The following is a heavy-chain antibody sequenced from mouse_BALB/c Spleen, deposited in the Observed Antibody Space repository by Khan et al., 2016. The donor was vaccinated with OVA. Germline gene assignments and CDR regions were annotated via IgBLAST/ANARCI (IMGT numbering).Heavy chain of an antibody. J-gene: IGHJ1*01. CDR2: IAPANGNT. CDR1: GFNIKDTY. V-gene: IGHV14-3*02. Sequence: VQLQQSGAELVKPGASVKLSYTASGFNIKDTYLHWVKQRPEQGLEWIGRIAPANGNTQYDPKFQGKATLTSDTSSNTAYLQLNSLTSEDTAVYYCARPSYDPRDFEVWGAGTTVTVSS. D-gene: IGHD2-3*01. CDR3: ARPSYDPRDFEV.